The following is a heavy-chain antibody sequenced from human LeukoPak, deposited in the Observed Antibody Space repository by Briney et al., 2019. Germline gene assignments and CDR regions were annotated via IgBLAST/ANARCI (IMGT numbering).Heavy chain of an antibody. CDR2: IYNGGST. CDR1: GFTVSSNY. V-gene: IGHV3-53*01. Sequence: PGGSLRLSCAASGFTVSSNYMSWVRQAPGKGLEWVSVIYNGGSTYYADSVKGRFTISRDNYKNTLFLQMNSLRAEDTAVYYCARGSPYSSGWYGGWFDPWGQGTLVTVSS. D-gene: IGHD6-19*01. CDR3: ARGSPYSSGWYGGWFDP. J-gene: IGHJ5*02.